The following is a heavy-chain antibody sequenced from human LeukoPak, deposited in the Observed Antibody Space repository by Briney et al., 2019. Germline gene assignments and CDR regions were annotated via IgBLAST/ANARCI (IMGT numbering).Heavy chain of an antibody. Sequence: GGSLRLSCAASGFTFSSYEMNWVRQAPGKGLEWVAFIRYDGSNKYYADSVKGRFTISRDNSKNTLYLQMNSLRAEDTAVYYCAKDRGYDILTGPLNGGYFDYWGQGTLVTVSS. CDR2: IRYDGSNK. CDR3: AKDRGYDILTGPLNGGYFDY. J-gene: IGHJ4*02. D-gene: IGHD3-9*01. CDR1: GFTFSSYE. V-gene: IGHV3-30*02.